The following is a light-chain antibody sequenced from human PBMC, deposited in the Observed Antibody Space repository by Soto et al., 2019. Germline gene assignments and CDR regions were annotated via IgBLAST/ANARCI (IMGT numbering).Light chain of an antibody. Sequence: QSALTQPPSASGSPGQSVTISCTGTSSDVGGYNYVSWYQQHPGKAPKLMIYEVSKRPSGVPDRFSGSKSGNTASLTVSGLQAEDVAEYYCSSYAGSDNLVFGGGTKLTVL. CDR2: EVS. J-gene: IGLJ2*01. V-gene: IGLV2-8*01. CDR1: SSDVGGYNY. CDR3: SSYAGSDNLV.